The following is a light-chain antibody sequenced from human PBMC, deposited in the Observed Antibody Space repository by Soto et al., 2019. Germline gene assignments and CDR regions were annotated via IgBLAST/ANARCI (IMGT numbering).Light chain of an antibody. CDR1: QSVSSSY. CDR2: GAS. J-gene: IGKJ1*01. Sequence: EIVMTQSPATLSVSPGERATLSCRASQSVSSSYLAWYQQKPGQAPRLLIYGASSRATGIPDRFSGSGSGTDFTLTISRLEPEDFAVYYCQQYHIWPSWTFGQGTKVDI. V-gene: IGKV3-20*01. CDR3: QQYHIWPSWT.